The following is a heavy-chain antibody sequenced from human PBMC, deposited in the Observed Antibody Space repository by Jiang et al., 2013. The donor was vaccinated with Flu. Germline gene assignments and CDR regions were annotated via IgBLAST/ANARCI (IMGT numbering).Heavy chain of an antibody. CDR1: GFTFSSYS. J-gene: IGHJ6*02. CDR2: ISSSSSTI. Sequence: GLVQPGGSLRLSCAASGFTFSSYSMNWVRQAPGKGLEWVSYISSSSSTIYYADSVKGRFTISRDNAKNSLYLQMNSLRAEDTAVYYCARDRDPDPLHTAMATTQKYYYYYGMDVWGQGATVTVSS. V-gene: IGHV3-48*01. CDR3: ARDRDPDPLHTAMATTQKYYYYYGMDV. D-gene: IGHD5-18*01.